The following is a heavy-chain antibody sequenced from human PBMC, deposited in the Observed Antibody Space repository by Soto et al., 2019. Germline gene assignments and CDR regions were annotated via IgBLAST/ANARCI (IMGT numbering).Heavy chain of an antibody. Sequence: GGSLRLSCAASGFTFGSYWMNWVRQAPGKGLVWVSRIDSDGSSTTYADSVKGRFTTSRDNAKNTLFLQMNSLRGEDTAVYYCAKESYSSSSYYYGMDVWGQGTTVTVSS. CDR1: GFTFGSYW. J-gene: IGHJ6*02. CDR3: AKESYSSSSYYYGMDV. V-gene: IGHV3-74*01. CDR2: IDSDGSST. D-gene: IGHD6-6*01.